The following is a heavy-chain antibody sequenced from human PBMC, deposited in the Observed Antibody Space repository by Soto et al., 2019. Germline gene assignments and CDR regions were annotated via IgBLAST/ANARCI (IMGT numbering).Heavy chain of an antibody. CDR1: GGTFSSYA. D-gene: IGHD6-6*01. V-gene: IGHV1-69*13. CDR3: ARMGRIAARFLFDY. Sequence: SVKVSCKASGGTFSSYAISWVRQDPGQGLEWMGGIIPIFGTANYAQKFQGRVTITADESTSTAYMELRSLRSEDTAAYYCARMGRIAARFLFDYWGQGTLVTVSS. J-gene: IGHJ4*02. CDR2: IIPIFGTA.